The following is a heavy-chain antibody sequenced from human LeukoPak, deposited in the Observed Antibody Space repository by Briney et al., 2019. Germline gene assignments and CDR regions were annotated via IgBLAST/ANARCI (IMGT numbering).Heavy chain of an antibody. V-gene: IGHV3-30*04. CDR1: GFTFSSYA. D-gene: IGHD3-22*01. CDR2: ISYDGSNK. Sequence: GGSLRLSCAVSGFTFSSYAMHWVRQAPGKGLEWVAVISYDGSNKYYADSVKGRFTISRDNSKNTLYLQMNSLRAEDTAVYYCARPVRYYDSSGPDYWGQGTLVTVSS. CDR3: ARPVRYYDSSGPDY. J-gene: IGHJ4*02.